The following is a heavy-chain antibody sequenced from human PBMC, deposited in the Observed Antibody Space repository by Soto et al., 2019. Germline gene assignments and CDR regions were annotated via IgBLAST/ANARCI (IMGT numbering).Heavy chain of an antibody. CDR2: VFYNGTT. Sequence: SETLSLTCTFSVGSINTNNYYCGWFGQPPGKGLEWIGSVFYNGTTYYSPSLKSRVTISLAPSRTQFSLKLESVTAADTAVYFCARLVVAHPVANAWGQGTLVMVS. CDR1: VGSINTNNYY. V-gene: IGHV4-39*01. D-gene: IGHD2-15*01. J-gene: IGHJ5*02. CDR3: ARLVVAHPVANA.